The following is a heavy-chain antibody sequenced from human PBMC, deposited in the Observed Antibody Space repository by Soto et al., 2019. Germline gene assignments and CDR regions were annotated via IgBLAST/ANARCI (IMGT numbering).Heavy chain of an antibody. J-gene: IGHJ6*02. CDR3: AKGPAYSHGFYGMDV. CDR1: GFTFSNYA. V-gene: IGHV3-23*01. D-gene: IGHD5-18*01. Sequence: HPGGSLRLSCAASGFTFSNYALSWVRQAPGKGLEWVSTISTTGDTTYYAESVKGRFTISRDTSKNTLFLRMNSLRAEDTAVYYCAKGPAYSHGFYGMDVWGQGTTVTVSS. CDR2: ISTTGDTT.